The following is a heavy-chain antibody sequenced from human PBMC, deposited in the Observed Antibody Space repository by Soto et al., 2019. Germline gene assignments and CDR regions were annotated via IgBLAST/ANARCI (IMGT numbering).Heavy chain of an antibody. J-gene: IGHJ4*02. V-gene: IGHV3-7*01. D-gene: IGHD6-13*01. CDR1: GFTFSSYW. CDR2: IKQDGSEK. Sequence: PGGSLRLSCAASGFTFSSYWMSWVRQAPGKGLEWVANIKQDGSEKYYVDSVKGRFTISRDNAKNSLYLQMNSLRAEDTAVYYCARDNWGIAAALPHYWGQGTLVTVSS. CDR3: ARDNWGIAAALPHY.